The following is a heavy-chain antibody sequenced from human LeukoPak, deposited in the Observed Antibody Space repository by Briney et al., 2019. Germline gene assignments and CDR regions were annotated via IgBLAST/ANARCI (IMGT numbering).Heavy chain of an antibody. CDR2: ISNDGSNQ. Sequence: PGGSLRLSCAASGFTFSNYAIHWVRQAPGKGLEWVAVISNDGSNQYYADSVKGRFTISRDNSKNTLYLQMNSLSAEDTAVYCCAKGEGGYYPYFYGLDVWSQGTTVTVSS. J-gene: IGHJ6*02. CDR3: AKGEGGYYPYFYGLDV. CDR1: GFTFSNYA. D-gene: IGHD2-15*01. V-gene: IGHV3-30*04.